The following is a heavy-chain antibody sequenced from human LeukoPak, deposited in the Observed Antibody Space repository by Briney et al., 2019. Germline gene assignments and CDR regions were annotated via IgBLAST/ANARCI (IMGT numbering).Heavy chain of an antibody. CDR3: AKDAGDDSSGAFDP. CDR2: ISVSGGST. J-gene: IGHJ5*01. Sequence: GGSLRLSCAASGFTFSSYAMSLVRQAPGKGLEWVSAISVSGGSTYYADSVKCRFTISRDNSKNTLYLKVNCLRAEDTAVYYCAKDAGDDSSGAFDPWGQGTLVTVSS. D-gene: IGHD3-22*01. CDR1: GFTFSSYA. V-gene: IGHV3-23*01.